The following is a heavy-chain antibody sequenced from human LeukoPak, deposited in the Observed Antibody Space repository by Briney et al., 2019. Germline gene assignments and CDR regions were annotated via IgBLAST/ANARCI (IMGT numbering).Heavy chain of an antibody. CDR1: GYTFTGYY. V-gene: IGHV1-2*02. Sequence: ASVKVSCKASGYTFTGYYMHWVRQAPGQGLEWMGWINPNSGGTNYAQKFQGRVTMTRNTSISTAYMELSRLRSDDTAVYYCTRDPAPCNWNDSACYYYGMDVWGQGTTVTVSS. CDR2: INPNSGGT. CDR3: TRDPAPCNWNDSACYYYGMDV. D-gene: IGHD1-20*01. J-gene: IGHJ6*02.